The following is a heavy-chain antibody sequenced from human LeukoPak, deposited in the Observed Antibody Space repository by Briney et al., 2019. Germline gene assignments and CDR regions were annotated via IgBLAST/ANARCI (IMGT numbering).Heavy chain of an antibody. J-gene: IGHJ5*02. CDR3: ARRGRANWFDP. CDR2: IYYSGST. V-gene: IGHV4-39*01. CDR1: GGSISSSSYY. Sequence: PSETLSLTCTVSGGSISSSSYYWGWIRQPPGKGLEWIGSIYYSGSTYYNPSLKSRVTISADTSKNQFSPKLSSVTAADTAVYYCARRGRANWFDPWGQGTLVTVSS. D-gene: IGHD3-10*01.